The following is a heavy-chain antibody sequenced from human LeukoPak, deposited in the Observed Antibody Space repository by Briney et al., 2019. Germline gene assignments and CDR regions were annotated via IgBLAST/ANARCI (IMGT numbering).Heavy chain of an antibody. CDR1: VYSFTDYY. CDR2: INPDIGGT. Sequence: GPSVKVSCKASVYSFTDYYMHWVRQAPGQGLESMGWINPDIGGTNYPQKFQGRVTMTRDTSISTAYMELSRLRSDDTAVYYCARGGHYYSYSMDVWGKGTTVTASS. CDR3: ARGGHYYSYSMDV. J-gene: IGHJ6*03. V-gene: IGHV1-2*02.